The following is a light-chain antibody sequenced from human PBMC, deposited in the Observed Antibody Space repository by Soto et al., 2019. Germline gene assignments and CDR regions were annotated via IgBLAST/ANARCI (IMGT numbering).Light chain of an antibody. J-gene: IGKJ4*01. V-gene: IGKV1-8*01. CDR1: QGISSY. CDR2: AAS. Sequence: AIRMTQSPSSLSASTGDRGTISCRASQGISSYVAWYQQKPGKAPKLLIYAASTLQSGVPSRFSGRGSGTDCTRTISCLQSEDFATYDCQQYYSYPLTFGGGTKVDIK. CDR3: QQYYSYPLT.